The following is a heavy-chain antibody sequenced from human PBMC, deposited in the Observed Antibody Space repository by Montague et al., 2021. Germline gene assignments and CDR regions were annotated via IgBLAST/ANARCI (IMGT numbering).Heavy chain of an antibody. D-gene: IGHD3-16*01. Sequence: SLSLSCSASGFAFSTETMNWVRQAPGKGLEWVSLIRFYNGTTFYADSVKGRFTISRDNAQNTLYLQMNSLRVEDTAKYYCEKGHMGDAFDILGQGTMVTVSS. CDR3: EKGHMGDAFDI. J-gene: IGHJ3*02. CDR1: GFAFSTET. CDR2: IRFYNGTT. V-gene: IGHV3-23*01.